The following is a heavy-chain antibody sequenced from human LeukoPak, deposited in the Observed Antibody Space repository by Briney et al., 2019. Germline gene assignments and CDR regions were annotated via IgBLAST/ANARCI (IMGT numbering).Heavy chain of an antibody. Sequence: SQTLSLTCTVSGDPMSRYYWSWVRQPPGKGLEWLGNIYFSGSTNYNPSLKSRFTISVDTSENQFSLNRRSVTAAAPAVYYCARAFYCGGECCIDYWARGTLVSVSS. CDR1: GDPMSRYY. D-gene: IGHD2-21*01. J-gene: IGHJ4*02. V-gene: IGHV4-59*08. CDR3: ARAFYCGGECCIDY. CDR2: IYFSGST.